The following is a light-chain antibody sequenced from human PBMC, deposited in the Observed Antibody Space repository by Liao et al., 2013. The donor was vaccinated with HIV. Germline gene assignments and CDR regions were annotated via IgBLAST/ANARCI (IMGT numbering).Light chain of an antibody. Sequence: SSVLTQPPSVSLAPGKTARITCGGNNIGSKSVHWYQQRPGQAPVLVIYYDSERPSEIPERFSGSNSGNTATLSISRVEAGDEADYYCQVWDSNYDHPYVFGTGTKVTVL. CDR2: YDS. V-gene: IGLV3-21*01. CDR1: NIGSKS. CDR3: QVWDSNYDHPYV. J-gene: IGLJ1*01.